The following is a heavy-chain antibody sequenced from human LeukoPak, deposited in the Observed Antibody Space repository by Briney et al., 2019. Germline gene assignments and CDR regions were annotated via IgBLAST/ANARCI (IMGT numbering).Heavy chain of an antibody. Sequence: SETLSLTCTVSGGSNSSGGYYWSWIRQPPGKGLEWIGEINHSGSTNYNPSLKSRVTISVDTSKNQFSLKLSSVTAADTAVYYCARVTSYYYYYGMDVWGQGTTVTVSS. CDR1: GGSNSSGGYY. CDR3: ARVTSYYYYYGMDV. D-gene: IGHD5-18*01. V-gene: IGHV4-39*07. CDR2: INHSGST. J-gene: IGHJ6*02.